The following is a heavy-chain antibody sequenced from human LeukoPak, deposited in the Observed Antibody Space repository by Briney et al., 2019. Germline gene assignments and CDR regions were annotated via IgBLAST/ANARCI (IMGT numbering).Heavy chain of an antibody. CDR2: INPSGCST. Sequence: ASVKVSCKACGYTFTSYYMHWVRQAPGQGLEWMGIINPSGCSTSYAQKFRGRVTMTRDTSTSTVYMELSSLRSEDTAVYYCARDSIRFLEWFTPSCYYYYMDVWGKGTTVTVSS. D-gene: IGHD3-3*01. CDR1: GYTFTSYY. J-gene: IGHJ6*03. CDR3: ARDSIRFLEWFTPSCYYYYMDV. V-gene: IGHV1-46*01.